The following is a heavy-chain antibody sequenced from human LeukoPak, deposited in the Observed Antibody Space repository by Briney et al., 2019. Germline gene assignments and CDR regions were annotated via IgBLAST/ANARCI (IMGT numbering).Heavy chain of an antibody. J-gene: IGHJ4*02. V-gene: IGHV1-2*04. Sequence: GSVKVSCKVSGYTLTELSMHWVRQAPGQGLEWMGWINPNSGGTNYAQKFQGWVTMTRDTSISTAYMELSRLRSDDTAVYYCARRYCSGGSCYDDYWGQGTLVTVSS. CDR3: ARRYCSGGSCYDDY. CDR1: GYTLTELS. D-gene: IGHD2-15*01. CDR2: INPNSGGT.